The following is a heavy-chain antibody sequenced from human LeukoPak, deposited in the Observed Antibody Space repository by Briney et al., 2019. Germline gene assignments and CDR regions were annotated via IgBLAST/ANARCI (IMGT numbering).Heavy chain of an antibody. D-gene: IGHD3-9*01. J-gene: IGHJ4*02. CDR1: GFTFSSYA. CDR2: ISGSGGST. Sequence: GGSLRLSCAASGFTFSSYAMSWVRQAPGKGLEWVSAISGSGGSTYYADSVKGRFTISRGNSKNTLYLQMNSLRAEDTAVYYCAKEGREYYDILTGYEKWGQGTLVTVSS. V-gene: IGHV3-23*01. CDR3: AKEGREYYDILTGYEK.